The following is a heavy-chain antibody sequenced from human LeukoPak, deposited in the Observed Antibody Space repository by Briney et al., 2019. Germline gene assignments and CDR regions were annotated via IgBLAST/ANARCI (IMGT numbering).Heavy chain of an antibody. V-gene: IGHV1-18*01. CDR1: GGTFSSYG. CDR2: ISAYNGNT. Sequence: ASVKVSCKASGGTFSSYGISWVRQAPGQGLEWMGWISAYNGNTNYAQKLQGRVTMTTDTSTSTAYMELRSLRSDDTAVYYCAKLTQRAFWSSGWYWVHDYWGQGTLVTVSS. D-gene: IGHD6-19*01. J-gene: IGHJ4*02. CDR3: AKLTQRAFWSSGWYWVHDY.